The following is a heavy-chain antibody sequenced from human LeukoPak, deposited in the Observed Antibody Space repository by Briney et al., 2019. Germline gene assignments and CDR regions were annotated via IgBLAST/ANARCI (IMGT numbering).Heavy chain of an antibody. CDR1: GFTFSRHA. CDR3: AKVTDSSGYFPSDY. V-gene: IGHV3-33*06. D-gene: IGHD3-22*01. Sequence: GGSLRLSCAAPGFTFSRHAMHWVRQAPGKGLEWVAVIWYDGSNKYYADSVKGRSTISRDNSNNTLYLQLNSLRADDTAVYYCAKVTDSSGYFPSDYWGQGTLVTVSS. CDR2: IWYDGSNK. J-gene: IGHJ4*02.